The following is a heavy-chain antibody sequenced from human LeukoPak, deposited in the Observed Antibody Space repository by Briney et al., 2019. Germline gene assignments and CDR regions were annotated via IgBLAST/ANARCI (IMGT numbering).Heavy chain of an antibody. J-gene: IGHJ5*02. CDR3: ARESAAGNSGWYDP. D-gene: IGHD6-13*01. V-gene: IGHV4-61*02. CDR2: IYTSGST. CDR1: GYSISRGYY. Sequence: ALTCPVSGYSISRGYYWSWVPQPAREGPEWIGRIYTSGSTNYNPSLKSRVTISLDTSKNQFSLKLSSVTAADTAMYYCARESAAGNSGWYDPWGQGTLITVSS.